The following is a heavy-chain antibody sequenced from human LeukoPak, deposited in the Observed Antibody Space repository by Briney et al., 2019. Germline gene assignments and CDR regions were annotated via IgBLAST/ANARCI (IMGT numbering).Heavy chain of an antibody. V-gene: IGHV3-30*01. J-gene: IGHJ3*01. CDR3: AAGAVTTGGSSLT. CDR2: ISYDGSNK. CDR1: GFTFSSYA. D-gene: IGHD4-11*01. Sequence: GGSLRLSCAASGFTFSSYAMHWVRQAPGKGLEWVAVISYDGSNKYYADSVKGRFTISRDNSKNTLYLQMNSLRAEDTAVYYCAAGAVTTGGSSLTWGQGTMVTVYS.